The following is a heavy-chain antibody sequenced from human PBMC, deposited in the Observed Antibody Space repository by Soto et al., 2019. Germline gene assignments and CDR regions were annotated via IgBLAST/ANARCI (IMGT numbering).Heavy chain of an antibody. CDR2: IIPIFGTA. D-gene: IGHD1-7*01. J-gene: IGHJ6*02. V-gene: IGHV1-69*13. Sequence: SVKVSCKASGGTFSSYAISWVREAPGQGLEWMGGIIPIFGTANYAQKFQGRVTITADESTSTAYMELSSLRSEDTAVYYCARGKYNWNYVPPYYYGMDVWGQGTTVTVSS. CDR1: GGTFSSYA. CDR3: ARGKYNWNYVPPYYYGMDV.